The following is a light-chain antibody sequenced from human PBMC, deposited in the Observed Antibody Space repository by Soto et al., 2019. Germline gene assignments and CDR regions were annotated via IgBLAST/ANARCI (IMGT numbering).Light chain of an antibody. CDR1: RSISDW. Sequence: DIQMTQSPSTLSPSVGDRVTITCRASRSISDWLAWYQQKPGKAPKLLIFDASSLKSGVPSSFSGSGSGTEFTLTISRLQPDDVATYYCLQYSSHSWTFGQGTKVEIK. V-gene: IGKV1-5*01. J-gene: IGKJ1*01. CDR3: LQYSSHSWT. CDR2: DAS.